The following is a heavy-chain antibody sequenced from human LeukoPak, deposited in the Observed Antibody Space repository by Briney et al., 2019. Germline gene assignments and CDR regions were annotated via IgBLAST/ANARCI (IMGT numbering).Heavy chain of an antibody. J-gene: IGHJ4*02. V-gene: IGHV4-61*02. CDR3: ARDSSGWYFGY. Sequence: SETLCLTCTVSGDSISSGSYYWSWIRQPAGKGLEWIGRIYTSGSTNYNPSLKSRVTISIDTSKNQFSLKLTSVTAADTAVYYCARDSSGWYFGYWGQGTLVTVSS. D-gene: IGHD6-19*01. CDR2: IYTSGST. CDR1: GDSISSGSYY.